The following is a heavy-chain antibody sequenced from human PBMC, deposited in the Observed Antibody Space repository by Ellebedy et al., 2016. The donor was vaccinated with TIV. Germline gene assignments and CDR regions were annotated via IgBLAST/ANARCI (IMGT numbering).Heavy chain of an antibody. CDR3: AREQCCGMDV. CDR1: GYTFTSYA. CDR2: INAGNGNT. Sequence: AASVKVSCKASGYTFTSYAMHWVRQAPGQRLEWMGWINAGNGNTKYSQKLQGRVTMTRDTSTTTVYMELSSLRSEDTAVYYCAREQCCGMDVWGQGTTVTVSS. D-gene: IGHD6-19*01. V-gene: IGHV1-3*01. J-gene: IGHJ6*02.